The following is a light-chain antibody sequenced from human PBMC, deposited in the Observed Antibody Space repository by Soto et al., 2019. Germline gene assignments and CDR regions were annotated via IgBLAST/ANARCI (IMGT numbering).Light chain of an antibody. J-gene: IGKJ3*01. CDR3: LQDYSYPFT. V-gene: IGKV1-6*01. CDR2: AGS. Sequence: AIQMTQSPSSLSASVGDRVSITCRASQGIRSDLAWYQQKPGKVPKLLIYAGSTLESGVPSRFSGSGSGSDFTLTISSMQPEDFATYYCLQDYSYPFTFGPGTKVEIK. CDR1: QGIRSD.